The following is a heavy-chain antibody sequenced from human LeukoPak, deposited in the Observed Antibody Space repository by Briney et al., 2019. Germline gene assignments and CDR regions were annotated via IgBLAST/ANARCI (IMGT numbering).Heavy chain of an antibody. CDR1: GGTFSSYA. V-gene: IGHV1-69*13. D-gene: IGHD6-6*01. J-gene: IGHJ4*02. CDR3: AREWMAARRRYYFDN. Sequence: SVKVSCKASGGTFSSYAISWVRQAPGQGLEWMGGIIPIFGTANYAQKFQGRVTITADESTSTAYMELSSLRSEDTAVYYCAREWMAARRRYYFDNWGQGTLVTVSS. CDR2: IIPIFGTA.